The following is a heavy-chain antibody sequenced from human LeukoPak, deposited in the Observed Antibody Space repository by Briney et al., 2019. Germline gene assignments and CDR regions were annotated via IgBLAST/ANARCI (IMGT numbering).Heavy chain of an antibody. D-gene: IGHD4-17*01. CDR1: GFTVSSHY. J-gene: IGHJ4*02. CDR2: IYSGGST. Sequence: GGSLRLSCAASGFTVSSHYMSWVRQAPGKGLEWVSVIYSGGSTYYADSVKGRFTISRDNSKNTLYLQMNSLRAEDTAVYYCARDRGDYDFDYWGQGTLVTVSS. V-gene: IGHV3-66*01. CDR3: ARDRGDYDFDY.